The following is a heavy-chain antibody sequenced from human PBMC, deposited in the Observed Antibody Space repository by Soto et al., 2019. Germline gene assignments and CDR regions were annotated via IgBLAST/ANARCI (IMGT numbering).Heavy chain of an antibody. CDR1: GGSISSSSYY. CDR2: IYYSGST. J-gene: IGHJ4*02. CDR3: ARHPRYSSGFDY. Sequence: SETLSLTYTVSGGSISSSSYYWGWIRQPPGKGLEWIGSIYYSGSTYYNPSLKSRVTISVDTSKNQFSLKLSSVTAADTAVYYCARHPRYSSGFDYWGQGTLVTVSS. V-gene: IGHV4-39*01. D-gene: IGHD6-19*01.